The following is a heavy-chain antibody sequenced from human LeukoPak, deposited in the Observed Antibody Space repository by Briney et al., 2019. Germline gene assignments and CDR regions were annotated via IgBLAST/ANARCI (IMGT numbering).Heavy chain of an antibody. CDR1: GFTFSSYA. CDR3: ARDLIAVAAPGMDV. J-gene: IGHJ6*02. V-gene: IGHV3-30-3*01. D-gene: IGHD6-19*01. CDR2: ISYDGSNK. Sequence: GGSLRLSCAASGFTFSSYAMHWVRQAPGKGLEWVAVISYDGSNKYYADSVKGRFTISRDNSKNTLYLHMNSLRAEDTAVYYCARDLIAVAAPGMDVWGQGTTVTVSS.